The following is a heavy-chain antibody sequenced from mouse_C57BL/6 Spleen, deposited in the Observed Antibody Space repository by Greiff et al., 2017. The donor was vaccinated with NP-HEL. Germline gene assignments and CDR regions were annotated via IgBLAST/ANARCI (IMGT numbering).Heavy chain of an antibody. J-gene: IGHJ2*01. V-gene: IGHV1-67*01. CDR3: ARLTSAGYYFDY. CDR1: GYTFTDYA. CDR2: ISTYYGDA. Sequence: VKLMESGPELVRPGVSVKISCKGSGYTFTDYAMHWVKQSPAKGLEWIGVISTYYGDASYNQKFKDKATMTVDKSSSTAYMELARLTSEDSAVYYCARLTSAGYYFDYWGQGTTLTVSS.